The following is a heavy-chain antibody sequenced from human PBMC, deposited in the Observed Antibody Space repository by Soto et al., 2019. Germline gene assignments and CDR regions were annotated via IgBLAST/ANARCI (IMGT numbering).Heavy chain of an antibody. D-gene: IGHD6-19*01. V-gene: IGHV4-30-2*01. CDR1: GGSISSGGYS. CDR3: ARGLITGSHYSGGWYYFDS. CDR2: IYHSGST. Sequence: SETLSLTCAVSGGSISSGGYSWSWIRQPPGKGLEWIGYIYHSGSTYYNPSLKSRVTISVHTSNSQFSLELSSVTAADTAVYYCARGLITGSHYSGGWYYFDSWGQGTQVTAPQ. J-gene: IGHJ4*02.